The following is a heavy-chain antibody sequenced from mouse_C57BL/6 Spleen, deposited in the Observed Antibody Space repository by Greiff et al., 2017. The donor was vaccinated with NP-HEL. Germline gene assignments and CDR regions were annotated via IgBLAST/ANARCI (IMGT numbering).Heavy chain of an antibody. J-gene: IGHJ1*03. CDR2: IYPGDGDT. D-gene: IGHD4-1*02. V-gene: IGHV1-82*01. Sequence: VQLQQSGPELVKPGASVKISCKASGYAFSSSWMNWVKQRPGKGLEWIGRIYPGDGDTNYNGKFKGKATLTADKSSSTAYMQRSSLTYEDSAVYFCASRATGTDYWYFDVWGTGTTVTVSS. CDR3: ASRATGTDYWYFDV. CDR1: GYAFSSSW.